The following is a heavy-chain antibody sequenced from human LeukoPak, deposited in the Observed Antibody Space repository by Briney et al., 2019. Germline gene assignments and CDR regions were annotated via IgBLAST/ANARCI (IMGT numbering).Heavy chain of an antibody. CDR2: ISWNSGNI. CDR1: GFTFDGYI. Sequence: GGSLRLSCAASGFTFDGYIMHWVRQAPGKGLEWVSGISWNSGNIGYADSVKGRFTISRDNGKNSLYLQMNSLRPEDTALYYCAKEYRIGSGCYDYWGQGTLVTVSS. CDR3: AKEYRIGSGCYDY. J-gene: IGHJ4*02. D-gene: IGHD6-19*01. V-gene: IGHV3-9*01.